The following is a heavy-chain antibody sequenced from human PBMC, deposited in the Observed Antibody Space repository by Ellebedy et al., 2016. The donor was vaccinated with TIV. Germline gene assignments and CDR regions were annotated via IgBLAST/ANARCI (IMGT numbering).Heavy chain of an antibody. D-gene: IGHD1-26*01. V-gene: IGHV3-72*01. J-gene: IGHJ4*02. Sequence: GESLKISCVASGLTFSDHYMDWVRPAPGKGLEWLGRIGNKPNTFTTQYASSVKGRFTISRDDSKNSLYLQMNTLKTEDTAIYYCARIGYSAAEFDFWGQGTLVTVSS. CDR2: IGNKPNTFTT. CDR1: GLTFSDHY. CDR3: ARIGYSAAEFDF.